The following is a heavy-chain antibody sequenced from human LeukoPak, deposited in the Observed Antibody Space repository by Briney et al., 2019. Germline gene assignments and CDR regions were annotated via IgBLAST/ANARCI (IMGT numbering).Heavy chain of an antibody. Sequence: ASVTVSCKASGYTFTSYGISWVRQAPGQGLEWMGWVNTYIGNTNYAQKLQGRVTMTEDTSTDTAYMELSSLRSEDTAVYYCAAGATASWGVADAFDIWGQGTMVTVSS. CDR1: GYTFTSYG. V-gene: IGHV1-18*01. CDR3: AAGATASWGVADAFDI. D-gene: IGHD1-26*01. J-gene: IGHJ3*02. CDR2: VNTYIGNT.